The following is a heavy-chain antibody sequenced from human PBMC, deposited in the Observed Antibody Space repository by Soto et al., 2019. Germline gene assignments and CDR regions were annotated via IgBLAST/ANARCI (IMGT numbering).Heavy chain of an antibody. Sequence: ASVKVSCKTCGYTFTNNYMHWVRQAPGQGLEWMGMIYPNGGTTDYAQKFQRRVTVTSDTFTTTAYMELSSLTAADRAVYYCARECATYGMDVWGQGTTVTVSS. CDR3: ARECATYGMDV. V-gene: IGHV1-46*01. J-gene: IGHJ6*02. CDR1: GYTFTNNY. CDR2: IYPNGGTT.